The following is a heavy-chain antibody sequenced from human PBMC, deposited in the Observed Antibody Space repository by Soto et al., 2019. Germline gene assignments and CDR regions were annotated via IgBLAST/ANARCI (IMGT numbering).Heavy chain of an antibody. CDR3: ARMSGSYGYWGWFDP. CDR1: GFSLSNARMG. D-gene: IGHD5-18*01. Sequence: GSGPTLVNPTETLTLTCTVSGFSLSNARMGVSWIRQPPGKALEWLAHIFSNDEKSYSTSLKSRLTISKDTSKSQVVLTMTNMDPVDTATYYCARMSGSYGYWGWFDPWGQGTLVTVSS. J-gene: IGHJ5*02. V-gene: IGHV2-26*01. CDR2: IFSNDEK.